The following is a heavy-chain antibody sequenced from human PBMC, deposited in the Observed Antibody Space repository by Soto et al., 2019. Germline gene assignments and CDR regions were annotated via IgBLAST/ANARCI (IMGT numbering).Heavy chain of an antibody. J-gene: IGHJ6*02. CDR1: GFTFSSYS. CDR2: IWYDGSNK. Sequence: GGSLSPSSADAGFTFSSYSIPLVPLAPGKGLDWVAVIWYDGSNKYYADSVKGRFTISRDNSKNTLYLQMNSLRAEDTAVYYCAREVYCSSTSCYEDYYSYGMDVWGQGTTVTVS. CDR3: AREVYCSSTSCYEDYYSYGMDV. D-gene: IGHD2-2*01. V-gene: IGHV3-33*08.